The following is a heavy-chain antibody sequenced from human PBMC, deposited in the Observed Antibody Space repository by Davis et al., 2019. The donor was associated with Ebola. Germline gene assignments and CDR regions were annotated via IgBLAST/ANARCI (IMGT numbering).Heavy chain of an antibody. V-gene: IGHV1-18*04. CDR3: ARECSSGRFGDYFDY. D-gene: IGHD6-19*01. J-gene: IGHJ4*02. Sequence: AASVKVSCKASGYTFTHYYMHWVRQAPGLGLEWVGWISAYNGNTNYAQSLQGRVTMTTETSTGTAYMELRSLTSDDTAVYYCARECSSGRFGDYFDYWGQGTLVTVSS. CDR2: ISAYNGNT. CDR1: GYTFTHYY.